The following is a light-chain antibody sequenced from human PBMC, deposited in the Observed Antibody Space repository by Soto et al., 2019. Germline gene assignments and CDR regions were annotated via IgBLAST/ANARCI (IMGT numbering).Light chain of an antibody. CDR3: HQTAANPWT. V-gene: IGKV1-39*01. CDR1: PNIRVY. Sequence: DIQMTQSPSSLSASVGDRVTITCRASPNIRVYLNWYQKKPGKAPKLLIHAASSLHSGVPSTFSGSGSGTDFALTISSLQPEDFAAYYCHQTAANPWTFAQGTKVDIK. CDR2: AAS. J-gene: IGKJ1*01.